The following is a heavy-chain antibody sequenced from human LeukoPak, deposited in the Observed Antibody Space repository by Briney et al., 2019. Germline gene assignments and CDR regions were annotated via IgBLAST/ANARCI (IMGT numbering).Heavy chain of an antibody. CDR3: AREGWGYNGGRGSFDY. CDR1: GGSISSRSHH. CDR2: IYYSGST. D-gene: IGHD5-24*01. J-gene: IGHJ4*02. Sequence: KPSETLSLTCTVSGGSISSRSHHWGWIRQPPGKGLEWIGNIYYSGSTFYNPSLKSRVTISVDTSQEQFSLKLSSVTAADTAVYYCAREGWGYNGGRGSFDYWGQGTLVTVSS. V-gene: IGHV4-39*02.